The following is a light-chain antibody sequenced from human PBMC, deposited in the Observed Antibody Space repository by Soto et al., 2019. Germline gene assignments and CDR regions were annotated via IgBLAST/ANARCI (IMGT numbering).Light chain of an antibody. CDR1: QSISNY. CDR3: QQSYSIPWT. Sequence: DIQMTQSPSSLSASVGDRVTITCRASQSISNYLNWYQQKPGKAPKLLIYAASNLQSGVPSRFSGSGSGTDFTLTISSLQPEDFATYHCQQSYSIPWTFGQVTKVEIK. CDR2: AAS. V-gene: IGKV1-39*01. J-gene: IGKJ1*01.